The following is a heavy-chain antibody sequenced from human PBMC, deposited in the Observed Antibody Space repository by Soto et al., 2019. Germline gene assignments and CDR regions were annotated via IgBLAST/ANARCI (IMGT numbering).Heavy chain of an antibody. V-gene: IGHV1-18*01. CDR1: GYTFTSYG. CDR3: ARDSRIVVVPAAMREPGGNWFDP. Sequence: ASVKVSCKASGYTFTSYGISWVRQAPGQGLEGMGWISAYNGNTNYAQKLQGRVTMTTDTSTSTAYMELRSLRSDDTAVYYCARDSRIVVVPAAMREPGGNWFDPWGQGTLVTVSS. D-gene: IGHD2-2*01. CDR2: ISAYNGNT. J-gene: IGHJ5*02.